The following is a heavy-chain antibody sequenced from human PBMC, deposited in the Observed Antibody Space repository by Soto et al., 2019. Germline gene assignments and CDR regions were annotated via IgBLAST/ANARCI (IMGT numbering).Heavy chain of an antibody. J-gene: IGHJ4*02. CDR3: ARGGYSYGIFDY. CDR2: INAGNGNT. V-gene: IGHV1-3*01. D-gene: IGHD5-18*01. CDR1: GYTFTSYA. Sequence: ASVKVSCKASGYTFTSYAMHWVRQAPGQRLEWMGWINAGNGNTKYSQKFQGRVTITRDTSASTAYMELSSLRSEDTAVYYCARGGYSYGIFDYWGQGTLVTVSS.